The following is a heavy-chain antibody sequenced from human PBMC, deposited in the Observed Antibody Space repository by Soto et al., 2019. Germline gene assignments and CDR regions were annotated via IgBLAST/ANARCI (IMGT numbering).Heavy chain of an antibody. D-gene: IGHD3-10*01. J-gene: IGHJ4*02. Sequence: SETLSLTCTVSGGSIRSGGYYWSWIRQHPGKGLEWIGYIYYSGSTYYNPSLKSRVTISVDTSKNQFSLKLSSVTAADTAVYYCARLPWASYGSGSYDFDYWGQGTLVTVSS. CDR2: IYYSGST. CDR1: GGSIRSGGYY. CDR3: ARLPWASYGSGSYDFDY. V-gene: IGHV4-31*03.